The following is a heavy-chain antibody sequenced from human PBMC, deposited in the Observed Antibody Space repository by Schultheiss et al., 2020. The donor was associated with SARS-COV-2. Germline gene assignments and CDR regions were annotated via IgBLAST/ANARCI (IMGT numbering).Heavy chain of an antibody. Sequence: SETLSLTCTVSGCSISSYYSNWIRQPPGKGLEWIARIYTSGSTIYNPYPKIGVTMSVDTTKKQYSLKLSSMTAADTAVYYCARVAPITMVRGVMNYYYYMDVWGKGTTVTVSS. V-gene: IGHV4-4*07. J-gene: IGHJ6*03. CDR2: IYTSGST. D-gene: IGHD3-10*01. CDR1: GCSISSYY. CDR3: ARVAPITMVRGVMNYYYYMDV.